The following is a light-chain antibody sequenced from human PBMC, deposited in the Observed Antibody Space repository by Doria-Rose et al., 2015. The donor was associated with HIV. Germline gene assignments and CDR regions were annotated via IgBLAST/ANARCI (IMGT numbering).Light chain of an antibody. CDR2: DDS. J-gene: IGLJ1*01. Sequence: PGQPARITCGGNNIGTKNVHWFQQRPGQAPVLVVYDDSDRPSGIPERFSGSNSGNTATLTISRVEAGDEADYYCHLSDVSAYVLGPGTKVTVL. CDR3: HLSDVSAYV. CDR1: NIGTKN. V-gene: IGLV3-21*02.